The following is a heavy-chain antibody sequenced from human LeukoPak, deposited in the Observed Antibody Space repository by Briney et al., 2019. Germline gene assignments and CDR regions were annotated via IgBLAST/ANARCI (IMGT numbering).Heavy chain of an antibody. V-gene: IGHV4-39*01. Sequence: KPSETLSLTCTVSGGSISSSSYYWGWIRQPPGKGLEWIGSIYYSGSTYYNPSLKSRVTISVDTSKNQFSLKLSSVTAADTAVYYRARWARSTLSSRAFDYWGQGTLVTVSS. CDR2: IYYSGST. CDR3: ARWARSTLSSRAFDY. J-gene: IGHJ4*02. D-gene: IGHD4-11*01. CDR1: GGSISSSSYY.